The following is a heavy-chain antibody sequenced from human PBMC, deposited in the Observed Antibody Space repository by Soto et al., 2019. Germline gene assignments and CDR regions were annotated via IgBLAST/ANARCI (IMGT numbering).Heavy chain of an antibody. CDR2: ISIIGDYT. V-gene: IGHV3-21*01. D-gene: IGHD4-4*01. CDR3: ARDSKNRQDGMDV. CDR1: GFTLSSYS. Sequence: EVQLVESGGGLVKPGGSLRLSCAASGFTLSSYSINWVRQAPGKGLEWVSSISIIGDYTYYADSVKGRFTISRDNAKNSLFVQMDSLRAEDTAVYFCARDSKNRQDGMDVWGQGTTVTVSS. J-gene: IGHJ6*02.